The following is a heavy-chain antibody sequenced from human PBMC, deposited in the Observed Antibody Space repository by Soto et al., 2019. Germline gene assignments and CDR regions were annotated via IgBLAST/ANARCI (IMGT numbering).Heavy chain of an antibody. CDR2: ISWNSGSI. D-gene: IGHD6-19*01. CDR3: AKGYSIAVAGMYFQH. Sequence: EVQLVESGGGLVQPGRSLRLSCAASGFTFDDYAMHWVRQAPGKGLEWVSGISWNSGSIGYADSVKGRFTISRDNAKNSLYLQMNSLRAEDTALYYSAKGYSIAVAGMYFQHWGQGTLVTVSS. V-gene: IGHV3-9*01. CDR1: GFTFDDYA. J-gene: IGHJ1*01.